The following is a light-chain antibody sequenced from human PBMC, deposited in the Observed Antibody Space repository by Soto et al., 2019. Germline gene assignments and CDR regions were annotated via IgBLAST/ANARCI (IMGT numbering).Light chain of an antibody. Sequence: QAVVTQEPSLTVSPGGTVTLTCASSTGAVTSGYYPNWFQQTPGQAPRALIYSTSNKYSWTPARFSGSLLGGKAALTLSGVRPEDEAEYYCLLYYGGAVVFGGGTKLTVL. CDR3: LLYYGGAVV. CDR2: STS. V-gene: IGLV7-43*01. CDR1: TGAVTSGYY. J-gene: IGLJ3*02.